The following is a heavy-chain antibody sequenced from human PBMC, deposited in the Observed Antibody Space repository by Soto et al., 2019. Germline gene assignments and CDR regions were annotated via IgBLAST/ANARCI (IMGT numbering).Heavy chain of an antibody. J-gene: IGHJ4*02. CDR1: GYTFTSYG. D-gene: IGHD5-12*01. Sequence: SVKVSCKASGYTFTSYGISWVRQAPGQGLEWMGWISPMFGTPHYAEKLQDRVTMTADESTGTAYLELSSLTSEDTAVYYCAASEGRDGYSFDYWGPGTLVTVSS. V-gene: IGHV1-69*13. CDR2: ISPMFGTP. CDR3: AASEGRDGYSFDY.